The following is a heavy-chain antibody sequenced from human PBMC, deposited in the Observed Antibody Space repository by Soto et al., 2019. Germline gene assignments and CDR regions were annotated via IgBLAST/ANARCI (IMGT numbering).Heavy chain of an antibody. CDR1: GFAFSSYA. CDR2: ISGSTSGT. Sequence: EVQLLESGGGLVQPGGSLRLSCAASGFAFSSYAMSWVRQAPGKGLEWVSSISGSTSGTYYADAVKGRFTISRDNSKQTPYPQKNQPRGQDTAVLFCGKSRGIIGPFDHRGPGTLVTVSS. J-gene: IGHJ4*01. D-gene: IGHD3-16*02. V-gene: IGHV3-23*01. CDR3: GKSRGIIGPFDH.